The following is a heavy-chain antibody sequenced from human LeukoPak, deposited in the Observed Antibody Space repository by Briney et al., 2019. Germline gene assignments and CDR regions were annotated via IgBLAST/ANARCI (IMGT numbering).Heavy chain of an antibody. J-gene: IGHJ5*02. CDR3: AKLPIVVVVAATWWFDP. Sequence: GGSLRLSCAVSGFTFSSYAMSWVRQAPGKGLEWVSGISGSGSSTYYADSVKGRFTISRDNSKNTLYLQMNSLRAEDTAVYYCAKLPIVVVVAATWWFDPWGQGTLVTVSS. D-gene: IGHD2-15*01. CDR2: ISGSGSST. CDR1: GFTFSSYA. V-gene: IGHV3-23*01.